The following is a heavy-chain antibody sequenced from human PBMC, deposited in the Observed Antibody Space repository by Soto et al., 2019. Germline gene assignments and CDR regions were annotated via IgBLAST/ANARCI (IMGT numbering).Heavy chain of an antibody. CDR2: MNPNSGNT. Sequence: SVKVSCKASGYTFTSYDINWARQATGQGLEWMEWMNPNSGNTGYAQKFQGRVTMTRNTSISTAYMELSSLRSEDTAVYYCARDGYCCGGSCYQGGFDPWGRGSMVTGSS. V-gene: IGHV1-8*01. J-gene: IGHJ5*01. CDR3: ARDGYCCGGSCYQGGFDP. D-gene: IGHD2-15*01. CDR1: GYTFTSYD.